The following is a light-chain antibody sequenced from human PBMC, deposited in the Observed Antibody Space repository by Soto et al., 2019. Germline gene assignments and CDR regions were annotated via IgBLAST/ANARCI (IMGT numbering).Light chain of an antibody. Sequence: EIVLTQSPGTLSLSPGERATLSCRASQSVSSSYLAWYQQRRGQALRLLIYGATSRATGIPDRFSGSGSGTDFTLTISRLEPEDFAVYYCHQYGSSPATFGQGTKVDIK. J-gene: IGKJ1*01. CDR1: QSVSSSY. V-gene: IGKV3-20*01. CDR3: HQYGSSPAT. CDR2: GAT.